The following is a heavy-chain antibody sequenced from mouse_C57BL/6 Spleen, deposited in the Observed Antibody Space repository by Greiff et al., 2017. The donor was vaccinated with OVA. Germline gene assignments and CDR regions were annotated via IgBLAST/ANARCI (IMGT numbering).Heavy chain of an antibody. CDR1: GYAFTNYL. D-gene: IGHD4-1*01. CDR3: ARSLTGVDY. J-gene: IGHJ2*01. V-gene: IGHV1-54*01. CDR2: INPGSGGT. Sequence: VQLQQSGAELVRPGTSVKVSCKASGYAFTNYLIEWVKQRPGQGLEWIGVINPGSGGTNYNEKFKGKATLTADKSSSTAYMQLSSLTSEDSAVYFCARSLTGVDYWGQGTTLTVSS.